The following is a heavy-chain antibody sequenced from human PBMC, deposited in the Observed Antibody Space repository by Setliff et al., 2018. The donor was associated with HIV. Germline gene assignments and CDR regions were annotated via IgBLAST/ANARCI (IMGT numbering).Heavy chain of an antibody. Sequence: ASVKVSCKASGYTFSDYYMHWVRQAPGQGLEWMGWINPSSGGTNYAQKFQGRVNMTRDTSISTTYMELSRLRSDDTAMYYCATQRDIVMVPGQGGFDIWAQGTMVTVSS. D-gene: IGHD2-2*01. CDR2: INPSSGGT. CDR3: ATQRDIVMVPGQGGFDI. CDR1: GYTFSDYY. V-gene: IGHV1-2*02. J-gene: IGHJ3*02.